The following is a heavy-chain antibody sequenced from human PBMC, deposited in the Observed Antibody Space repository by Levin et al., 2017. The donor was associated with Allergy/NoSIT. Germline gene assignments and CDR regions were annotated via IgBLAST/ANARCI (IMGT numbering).Heavy chain of an antibody. J-gene: IGHJ4*02. D-gene: IGHD3-3*01. CDR1: GYTFTSYG. Sequence: GESLKISCKASGYTFTSYGISWVRQAPGQGLEWMGWISAYNGNTNYAQKLQGRVTMTTDTSTSTAYMELRSLRSDDTAVYYCARERTDDFWSGYYWFRGDIDYWGQGTLVTVSS. V-gene: IGHV1-18*01. CDR3: ARERTDDFWSGYYWFRGDIDY. CDR2: ISAYNGNT.